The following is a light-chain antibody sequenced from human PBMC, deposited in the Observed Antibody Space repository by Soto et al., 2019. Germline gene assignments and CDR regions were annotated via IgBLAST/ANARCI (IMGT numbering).Light chain of an antibody. CDR2: VAS. Sequence: EIVLTQSPGTLSLSPGERATLSCSAIQSVSSSYLAWYQQKPGQAPRLLIYVASSRATGIPERFSGSGSGTDFTLTISRLEPEDFAVYYCQQYNNWPQWTFGQGTKVDIK. V-gene: IGKV3-20*01. CDR1: QSVSSSY. CDR3: QQYNNWPQWT. J-gene: IGKJ1*01.